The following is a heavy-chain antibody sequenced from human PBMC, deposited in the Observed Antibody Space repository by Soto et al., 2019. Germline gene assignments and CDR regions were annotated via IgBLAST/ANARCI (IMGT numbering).Heavy chain of an antibody. Sequence: QVQLQQWGAGLLKPSETLSLTCAVYGGSFSGYYWSWIRQPPGKGLEWIGEINHSGSTNYNPSLKSRVTISVDTSKNQFSMKLSSVTAADTAVYYWARGLIDCSSTSCSFDYWGQGTLVTVSS. D-gene: IGHD2-2*01. CDR1: GGSFSGYY. J-gene: IGHJ4*02. V-gene: IGHV4-34*01. CDR3: ARGLIDCSSTSCSFDY. CDR2: INHSGST.